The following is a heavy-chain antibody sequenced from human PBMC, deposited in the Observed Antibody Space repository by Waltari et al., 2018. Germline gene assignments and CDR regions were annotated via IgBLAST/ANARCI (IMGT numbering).Heavy chain of an antibody. J-gene: IGHJ4*02. Sequence: QMQLVQSGAEVKKPGASVKVSCKASGYPFSDYDINWVRQATGHGLEGMGWINPKSGNTVSAQNFQDRVTITRDPSTSTVYMELSSLRSDDAAVYYCARVHYDFWSGYYIWGQGTLVTVPS. D-gene: IGHD3-3*01. CDR2: INPKSGNT. CDR3: ARVHYDFWSGYYI. CDR1: GYPFSDYD. V-gene: IGHV1-8*02.